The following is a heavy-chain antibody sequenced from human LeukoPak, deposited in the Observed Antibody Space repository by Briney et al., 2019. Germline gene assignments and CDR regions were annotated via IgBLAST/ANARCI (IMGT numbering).Heavy chain of an antibody. CDR3: ARDRRVAHDLDY. V-gene: IGHV1-18*04. CDR1: GYTFTGYY. CDR2: ISAYNGNT. J-gene: IGHJ4*02. Sequence: ASVKVSCKASGYTFTGYYMHWVRQAPGQGLEWMGWISAYNGNTNYAQKLQGRVTMTTDTSTSTAYMELRSLRSDDTAVYYCARDRRVAHDLDYWGQGTLVTVSS. D-gene: IGHD2-21*01.